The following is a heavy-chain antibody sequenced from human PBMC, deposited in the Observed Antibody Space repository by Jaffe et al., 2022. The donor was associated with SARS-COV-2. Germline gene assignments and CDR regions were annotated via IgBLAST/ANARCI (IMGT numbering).Heavy chain of an antibody. J-gene: IGHJ6*03. D-gene: IGHD6-13*01. CDR2: ISAYNGNT. CDR3: ARDVAAAGPTYYYYYMDV. Sequence: QVQLVQSGAEVKKPGASVKVSCKASGYTFTSYGISWVRQAPGQGLEWMGWISAYNGNTNYAQKLQGRVTMTTDTSTSTAYMELRSLRSDDTAVYYCARDVAAAGPTYYYYYMDVWGKGTTVTVSS. CDR1: GYTFTSYG. V-gene: IGHV1-18*01.